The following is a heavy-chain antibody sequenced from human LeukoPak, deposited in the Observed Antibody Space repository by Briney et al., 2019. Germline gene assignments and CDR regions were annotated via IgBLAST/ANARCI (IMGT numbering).Heavy chain of an antibody. V-gene: IGHV1-2*02. CDR1: GYTFTGYY. J-gene: IGHJ3*02. CDR2: INPNSGGT. CDR3: ARDPSGDDAFDI. D-gene: IGHD2-15*01. Sequence: ASVKVSCKASGYTFTGYYMHWVRQAPGQGLEWMGWINPNSGGTNYAQKFQGRVTMTRDTSISTAYMELSRLRSDDTAVYYCARDPSGDDAFDIWGQGTMVTVSS.